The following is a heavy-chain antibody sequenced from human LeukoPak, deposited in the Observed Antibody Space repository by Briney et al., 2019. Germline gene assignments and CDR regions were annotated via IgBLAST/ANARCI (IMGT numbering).Heavy chain of an antibody. CDR1: GGSISNYY. CDR2: IDYRGST. J-gene: IGHJ3*02. Sequence: SETLSLTCTVSGGSISNYYCSWIRQPPGKGLEWIAYIDYRGSTTYNPSLKSRVTISVDTSRNQFSLKLSSVTAADTAVYYCARSRSGYSYDHAAFDIWGQGTMVTVSS. CDR3: ARSRSGYSYDHAAFDI. V-gene: IGHV4-59*01. D-gene: IGHD5-18*01.